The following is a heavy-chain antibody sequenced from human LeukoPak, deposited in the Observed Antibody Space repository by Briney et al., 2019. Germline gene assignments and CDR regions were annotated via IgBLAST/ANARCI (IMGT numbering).Heavy chain of an antibody. V-gene: IGHV4-39*01. CDR2: IYYSGSP. J-gene: IGHJ4*02. D-gene: IGHD2-21*02. Sequence: SETLSLTCTVSGRSISSSSYYWGWIRQPPGRGLEWFGSIYYSGSPYYNPSLKSRVTISVDTSKSQFSLKLSSVTAADTAVYYCARHTSGGGDWSFDYGGRGTLVTVSS. CDR3: ARHTSGGGDWSFDY. CDR1: GRSISSSSYY.